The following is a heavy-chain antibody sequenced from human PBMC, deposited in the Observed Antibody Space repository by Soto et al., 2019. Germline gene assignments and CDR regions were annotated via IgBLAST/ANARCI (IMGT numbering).Heavy chain of an antibody. CDR1: GFTFSNAW. CDR3: TPWGFFFFVEEPTFDY. J-gene: IGHJ4*02. D-gene: IGHD7-27*01. CDR2: IKSKTDGGTT. Sequence: EVQLVESGGGLVKPGGSLRLSCAASGFTFSNAWMSWVRQAPGKGLEWVGRIKSKTDGGTTDYAAPVKGRFTISRDDSKNTLYLQMNSLKTEDTVVYYCTPWGFFFFVEEPTFDYWGQGTLVTVSS. V-gene: IGHV3-15*01.